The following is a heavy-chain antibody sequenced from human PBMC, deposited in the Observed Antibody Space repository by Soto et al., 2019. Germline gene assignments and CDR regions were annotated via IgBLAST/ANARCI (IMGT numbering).Heavy chain of an antibody. J-gene: IGHJ4*02. CDR1: GGTFSSYT. CDR2: IIPILGIA. Sequence: QVQLVQSGAEVKKPGSSVKVSCKASGGTFSSYTISWVRQAPGQGLEWMGRIIPILGIANHAQKFQGRVTITADKSTSTAYMELSSLRSEDTAVYYCARAHMVRGVIPFDYWGQGTLVTVSS. D-gene: IGHD3-10*01. V-gene: IGHV1-69*02. CDR3: ARAHMVRGVIPFDY.